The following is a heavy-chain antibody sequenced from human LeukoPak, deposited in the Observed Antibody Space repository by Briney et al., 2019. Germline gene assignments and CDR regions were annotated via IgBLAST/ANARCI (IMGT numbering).Heavy chain of an antibody. CDR1: GGSISSGDYY. CDR2: IYYSGST. Sequence: SRTLSLTCTVSGGSISSGDYYWSWIRQPPGKGLEWIGYIYYSGSTYYNPSLKSRVTISVDTSKNQFSLKLSSVTAADTAVYYCAREDGGSGYNWFDPWGQGTLVTVSS. V-gene: IGHV4-30-4*08. CDR3: AREDGGSGYNWFDP. J-gene: IGHJ5*02. D-gene: IGHD3-10*01.